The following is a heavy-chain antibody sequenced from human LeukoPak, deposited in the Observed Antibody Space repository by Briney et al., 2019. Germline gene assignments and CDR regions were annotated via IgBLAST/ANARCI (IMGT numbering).Heavy chain of an antibody. CDR3: ARGIVVVPAAMANYYYYMDV. CDR1: GGSISSGDYY. V-gene: IGHV4-30-4*08. CDR2: IYYSGST. J-gene: IGHJ6*03. Sequence: SETLSLTCTVSGGSISSGDYYWSWLRQPPGTGLEWIGYIYYSGSTYYNPSLKSRVTISVDTSKNQFSLKLSSVTAADTAVYYCARGIVVVPAAMANYYYYMDVWGKGTTVTVSS. D-gene: IGHD2-2*01.